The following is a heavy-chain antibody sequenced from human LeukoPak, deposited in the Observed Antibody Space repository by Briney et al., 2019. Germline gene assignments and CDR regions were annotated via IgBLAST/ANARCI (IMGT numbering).Heavy chain of an antibody. V-gene: IGHV4-30-4*01. CDR1: GGSISSGDYY. Sequence: SETLSLTCTVSGGSISSGDYYWSWIRQPPGKGLEDIGYISYSGRTSYNPSLMSRVTMSVDTSKNQFSLKLSSVTAADTALYYCARAPVGYCSGGTCKRYFDYWGQGTLVTVSS. J-gene: IGHJ4*02. CDR2: ISYSGRT. D-gene: IGHD2-15*01. CDR3: ARAPVGYCSGGTCKRYFDY.